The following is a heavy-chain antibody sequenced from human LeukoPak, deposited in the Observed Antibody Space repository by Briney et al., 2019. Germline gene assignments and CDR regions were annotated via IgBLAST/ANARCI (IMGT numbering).Heavy chain of an antibody. J-gene: IGHJ3*02. D-gene: IGHD2-21*02. Sequence: SETLSLTCTVSGGSISSYYWSWIRQPAGKGLEWIGRIYTSGSTNYNPSLKSRVTMSVDTSKNQFSLKLSSVTAADTAVYYCARDSAYRGGDCYEGAFDIWGQGTMVTVSS. CDR2: IYTSGST. CDR3: ARDSAYRGGDCYEGAFDI. CDR1: GGSISSYY. V-gene: IGHV4-4*07.